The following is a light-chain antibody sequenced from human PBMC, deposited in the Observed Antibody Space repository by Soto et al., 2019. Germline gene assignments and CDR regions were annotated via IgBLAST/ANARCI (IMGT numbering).Light chain of an antibody. CDR1: QAIGVY. V-gene: IGKV1-27*01. J-gene: IGKJ4*01. CDR3: KKYNSAPLT. CDR2: AAS. Sequence: DIQVTQSPSSRSASLGDRVTITCRANQAIGVYLAWFQQQPGKVPKLLIYAASALQPGIPCRFSGSGSGTDFTLTISSLQPEDIATNYCKKYNSAPLTFGGGTKVEI.